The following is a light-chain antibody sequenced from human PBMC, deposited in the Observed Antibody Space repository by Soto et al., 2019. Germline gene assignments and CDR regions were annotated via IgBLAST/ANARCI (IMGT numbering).Light chain of an antibody. CDR2: GSS. J-gene: IGKJ1*01. CDR3: QQYNNWLTWT. CDR1: QSVSGN. Sequence: EIVMTQSPATLSVSPGERATLSCRASQSVSGNLAWYQQKPGQAPRLLIYGSSTRAAGIPARFSGSGSGTEFSLTISRLHSEDFAVYYCQQYNNWLTWTFGQGTKVEIK. V-gene: IGKV3-15*01.